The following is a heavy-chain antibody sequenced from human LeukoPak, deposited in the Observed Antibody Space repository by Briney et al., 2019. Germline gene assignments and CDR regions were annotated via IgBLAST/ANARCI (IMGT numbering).Heavy chain of an antibody. CDR3: ASIGRLNYYDSSGSYPVDFDY. CDR2: INPNSGGT. Sequence: GASVKVSCKASGYTFTGYYMHWVRQAPGQGLEWMGRINPNSGGTNYAQKFQGRVTMTRDTSISTAYMELSRLRSDDTAVYYCASIGRLNYYDSSGSYPVDFDYWGQGTLVTVSS. V-gene: IGHV1-2*06. D-gene: IGHD3-22*01. CDR1: GYTFTGYY. J-gene: IGHJ4*02.